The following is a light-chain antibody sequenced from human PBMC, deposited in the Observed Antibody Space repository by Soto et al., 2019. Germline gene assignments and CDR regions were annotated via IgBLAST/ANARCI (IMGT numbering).Light chain of an antibody. CDR1: SSDLGTYNL. J-gene: IGLJ1*01. V-gene: IGLV2-23*01. CDR3: CSFAGAGTFV. CDR2: EDT. Sequence: QSVPTQPASVSGSPGQSITISCTATSSDLGTYNLVSWYQHHPDKAPKLIIYEDTQWPSGVSHRFSGSKSGNTASLTISGLQAEDEADYYCCSFAGAGTFVFGPGTKLTVL.